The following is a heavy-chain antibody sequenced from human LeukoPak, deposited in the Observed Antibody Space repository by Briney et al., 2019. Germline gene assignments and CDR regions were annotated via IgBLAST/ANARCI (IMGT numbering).Heavy chain of an antibody. Sequence: GESLKISCKGSGYSFTSYWIGWVRPLPGKGLEWMGIIYPGDSDTRYSPSFQGQVTISADKSISTAYLQWSSLKASDTAMYYCARLYYYDSSGSANAFDIWGQGTMVTVSS. V-gene: IGHV5-51*01. J-gene: IGHJ3*02. CDR3: ARLYYYDSSGSANAFDI. D-gene: IGHD3-22*01. CDR1: GYSFTSYW. CDR2: IYPGDSDT.